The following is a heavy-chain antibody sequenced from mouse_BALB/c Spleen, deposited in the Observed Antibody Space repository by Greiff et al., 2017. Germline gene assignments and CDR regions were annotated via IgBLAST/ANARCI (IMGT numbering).Heavy chain of an antibody. CDR2: INPYNDGT. D-gene: IGHD1-2*01. CDR1: GYTFTSYV. J-gene: IGHJ3*01. Sequence: VQLQQSGPELVKPGASVKMSCKASGYTFTSYVMHWVKQKPGQGLEWIGYINPYNDGTKYNEKFKGKATLTSDKSSSTAYMELSSLTSEDSAVYYCARPTATGWFAYWGQGTLVTVSA. CDR3: ARPTATGWFAY. V-gene: IGHV1-14*01.